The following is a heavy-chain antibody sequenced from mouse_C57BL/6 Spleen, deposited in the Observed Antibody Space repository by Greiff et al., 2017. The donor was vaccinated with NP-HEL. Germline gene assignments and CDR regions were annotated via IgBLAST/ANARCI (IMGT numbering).Heavy chain of an antibody. CDR1: GYTFTSYW. CDR2: INPSSGYT. J-gene: IGHJ4*01. Sequence: QVQLKESGAELAKPGASVKLSCKASGYTFTSYWMHWVKQRPGQGLEWIGYINPSSGYTKYNQKFKDKATLTADKSSSTAYMQLSSLTYADSAVYYCARAPVTTVGGYAMDYWGQGTSVTVSS. D-gene: IGHD1-1*01. CDR3: ARAPVTTVGGYAMDY. V-gene: IGHV1-7*01.